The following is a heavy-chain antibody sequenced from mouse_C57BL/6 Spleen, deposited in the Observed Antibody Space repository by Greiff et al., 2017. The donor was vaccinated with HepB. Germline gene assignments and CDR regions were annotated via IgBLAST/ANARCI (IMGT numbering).Heavy chain of an antibody. CDR3: ARSSGSAGTAWFAY. D-gene: IGHD4-1*01. CDR1: GYTFTSYW. V-gene: IGHV1-64*01. Sequence: QVQLQQPGAELVKPGASVKLSCKASGYTFTSYWMHWVKQRPGQGLEWIGMIHPNSGSTNYNEKFKSKATLTVAKSSSTAYMQLSSLTSEDSAVYYCARSSGSAGTAWFAYWGQGTLVTVSA. CDR2: IHPNSGST. J-gene: IGHJ3*01.